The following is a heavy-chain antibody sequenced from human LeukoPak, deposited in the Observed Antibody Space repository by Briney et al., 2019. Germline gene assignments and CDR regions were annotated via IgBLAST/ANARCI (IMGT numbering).Heavy chain of an antibody. J-gene: IGHJ4*02. CDR2: ISYDGSNK. Sequence: PGGSLRLSCAASGFTFSSYAMHWVRQAPGKGLEWVAVISYDGSNKYYADSVKGRFTISRDNSKNTLYLQMNSLRAEDTAVYYCAREYDYGDYVFDYWGQGTLVTVSS. CDR1: GFTFSSYA. CDR3: AREYDYGDYVFDY. D-gene: IGHD4-17*01. V-gene: IGHV3-30-3*01.